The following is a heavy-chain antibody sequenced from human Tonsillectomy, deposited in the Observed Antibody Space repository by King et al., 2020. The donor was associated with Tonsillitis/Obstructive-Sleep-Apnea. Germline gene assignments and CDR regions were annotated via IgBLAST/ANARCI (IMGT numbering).Heavy chain of an antibody. Sequence: VQLVESGGGLVQPGGSLRLSCAASGFTFRLYDMHWVRQVPGKGLEWLAAIDSAGGTSYAGSVKGRFSLSRENAKNSLFLQMNSLRAGETAVYFCVSSANMDVWGKGTTAIVSS. CDR1: GFTFRLYD. CDR2: IDSAGGT. CDR3: VSSANMDV. D-gene: IGHD3-10*01. J-gene: IGHJ6*03. V-gene: IGHV3-13*01.